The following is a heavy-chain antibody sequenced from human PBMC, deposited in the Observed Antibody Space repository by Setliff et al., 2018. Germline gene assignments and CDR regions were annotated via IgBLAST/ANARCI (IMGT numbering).Heavy chain of an antibody. J-gene: IGHJ4*02. V-gene: IGHV4-4*07. CDR2: IYTSGNT. CDR1: GGSISSYY. CDR3: ARYDSSGYSENYYFDY. Sequence: SETLSLTCTVSGGSISSYYWSWIRQPAGKGLEWIGRIYTSGNTYYSPSLKSRVTMFVDTSKNQFSLMLYSVTAADTAIYYCARYDSSGYSENYYFDYWGQGTLVTSPQ. D-gene: IGHD3-22*01.